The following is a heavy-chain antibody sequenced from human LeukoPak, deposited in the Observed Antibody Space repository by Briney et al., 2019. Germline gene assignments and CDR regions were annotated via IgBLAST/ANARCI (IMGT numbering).Heavy chain of an antibody. V-gene: IGHV4-39*01. D-gene: IGHD1-26*01. Sequence: SETLSLTCTVSGGSFRSSSYYWGWIRQTPGKGLEWIGSITYSGSTYYNPSLESRVTISVDTSKNQFSLRLISVTAVDTAVYYCARQGVGATDCWGQGTLVTVSS. J-gene: IGHJ4*02. CDR1: GGSFRSSSYY. CDR2: ITYSGST. CDR3: ARQGVGATDC.